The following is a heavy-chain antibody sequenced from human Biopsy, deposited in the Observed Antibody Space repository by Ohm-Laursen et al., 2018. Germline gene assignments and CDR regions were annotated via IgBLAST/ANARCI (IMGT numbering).Heavy chain of an antibody. CDR3: ARGSNDFGGLCFPR. Sequence: TLSLTCIVSGGSFAGHYWSWIRQPPGQGLEWIGHISCTGYTSYNASLKSRVTISVDTSRNHFSLRLSSLTAADTAVYYCARGSNDFGGLCFPRWGQGTLLTVSS. D-gene: IGHD4-23*01. J-gene: IGHJ4*02. CDR2: ISCTGYT. V-gene: IGHV4-59*11. CDR1: GGSFAGHY.